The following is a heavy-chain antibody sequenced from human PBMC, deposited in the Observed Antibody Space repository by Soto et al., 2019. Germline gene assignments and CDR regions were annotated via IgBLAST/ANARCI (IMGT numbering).Heavy chain of an antibody. CDR1: VFTVSSSY. D-gene: IGHD4-4*01. J-gene: IGHJ2*01. V-gene: IGHV3-66*04. CDR3: ARPLWRNDYNWGYFDL. Sequence: GGSLRLSCAASVFTVSSSYMTWVRHVPGKGLEWVSVMYAGGTTYYANSVKGRFTFSRDNSKNTLYLQMNSLRAEDTAVYYCARPLWRNDYNWGYFDLWGRGTLVTVSS. CDR2: MYAGGTT.